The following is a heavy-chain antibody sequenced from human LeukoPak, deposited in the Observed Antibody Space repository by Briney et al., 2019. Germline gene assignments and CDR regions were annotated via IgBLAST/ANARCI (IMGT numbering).Heavy chain of an antibody. V-gene: IGHV4-38-2*02. J-gene: IGHJ4*02. CDR1: GYSISSGYY. Sequence: PSETLSLTCTVSGYSISSGYYWGWIRQPPGKGLEWIGSINHSGSTYYNPSLKSRVTISVDTSKNQFSLKLSSVTAADTAVYYRARMGYYYGSGRVDYWGQGTLVTVSS. CDR3: ARMGYYYGSGRVDY. CDR2: INHSGST. D-gene: IGHD3-10*01.